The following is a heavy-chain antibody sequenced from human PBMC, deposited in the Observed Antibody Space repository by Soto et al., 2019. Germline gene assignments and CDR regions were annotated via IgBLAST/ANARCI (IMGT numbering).Heavy chain of an antibody. J-gene: IGHJ4*02. D-gene: IGHD6-19*01. CDR2: IYYSGST. CDR1: GGSVSSGSYY. Sequence: SETLSLTCTVSGGSVSSGSYYWSWIRQPPGKGLEWIGYIYYSGSTYYNPSLKSRVTISVDTSKNQFSLKLSSVTAADTAVYYCARRAPRRTAVDYWGQGTLVTVSS. CDR3: ARRAPRRTAVDY. V-gene: IGHV4-39*01.